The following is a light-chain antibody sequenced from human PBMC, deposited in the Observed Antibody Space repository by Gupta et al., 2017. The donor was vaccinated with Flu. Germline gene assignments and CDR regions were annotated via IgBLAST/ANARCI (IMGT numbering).Light chain of an antibody. CDR3: QQYDDGPYT. J-gene: IGKJ2*01. CDR1: QDIALY. V-gene: IGKV1-33*01. Sequence: DIQMTQSPSSLSASVGDRVTITCQASQDIALYLNWFQQKPGKAPNLLIYDASTLEAGVPSRFSGSGSGTDFTFTISSLQPEDIATYYCQQYDDGPYTVGQGTKLEIK. CDR2: DAS.